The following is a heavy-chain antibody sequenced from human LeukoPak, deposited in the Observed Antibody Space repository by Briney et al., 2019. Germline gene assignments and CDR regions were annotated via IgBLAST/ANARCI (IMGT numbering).Heavy chain of an antibody. CDR2: ISAYNGNT. CDR1: GYTFTSYG. D-gene: IGHD2-2*01. CDR3: AREQVVVVPAAISGYYYVDV. Sequence: ASVKVSCKASGYTFTSYGISWVRQAPGQGLEWMGWISAYNGNTNYAQKLQGRVTMTTDTSTSTAYMELRSLRSDDTAVYYCAREQVVVVPAAISGYYYVDVWGKGTTVTVSS. J-gene: IGHJ6*03. V-gene: IGHV1-18*01.